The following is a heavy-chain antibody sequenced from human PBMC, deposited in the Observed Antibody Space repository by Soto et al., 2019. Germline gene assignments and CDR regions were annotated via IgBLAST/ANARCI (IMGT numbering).Heavy chain of an antibody. Sequence: SETLSLTCAVYGGSFSGYYWSWIRQPPGKGLEWIGEINHSGSTNYNPSLKSRVTISVDTSKNQFSLKLSSVTAADTAVYYCARGAGRYSSGCPDYWGQGTLVTVSS. J-gene: IGHJ4*02. CDR1: GGSFSGYY. CDR3: ARGAGRYSSGCPDY. V-gene: IGHV4-34*01. D-gene: IGHD6-19*01. CDR2: INHSGST.